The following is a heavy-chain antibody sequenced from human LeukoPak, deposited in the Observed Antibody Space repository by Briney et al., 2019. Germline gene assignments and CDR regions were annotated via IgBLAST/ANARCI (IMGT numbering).Heavy chain of an antibody. CDR3: ARQSITIFGVVILFDY. Sequence: GSSVKVSCKASGYTFTRYYMHWLRQAPGQGLEWMGIINPSGSRRIYEKKFHGRVTLTMDTASSTVYMELSSLSTEDTAVYYCARQSITIFGVVILFDYWGQGTLVTVSS. CDR2: INPSGSRR. J-gene: IGHJ4*02. V-gene: IGHV1-46*01. CDR1: GYTFTRYY. D-gene: IGHD3-3*01.